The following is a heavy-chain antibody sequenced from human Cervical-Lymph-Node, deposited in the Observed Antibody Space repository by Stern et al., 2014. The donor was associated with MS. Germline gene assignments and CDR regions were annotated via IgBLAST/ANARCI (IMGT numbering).Heavy chain of an antibody. D-gene: IGHD1-26*01. CDR1: GGSISSSGYY. Sequence: VHLVESGPGLVKPSQTLSLTCTVSGGSISSSGYYWSWIRQPADKGLEWIGRIHASGSTYYKPSLKSRVTISMDQAQNQCSLKLPPGTAADTAVYYCATTRWDLFTWNWFDPWGQGTLVTVSS. CDR2: IHASGST. CDR3: ATTRWDLFTWNWFDP. J-gene: IGHJ5*02. V-gene: IGHV4-61*02.